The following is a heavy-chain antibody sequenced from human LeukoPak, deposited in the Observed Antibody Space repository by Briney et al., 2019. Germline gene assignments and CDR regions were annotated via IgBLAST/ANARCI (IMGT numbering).Heavy chain of an antibody. CDR2: MNPNSGNT. Sequence: VAPVKVSCKASGYTFTSYDINWVRQATGQGLEWMGWMNPNSGNTGYAQKFQGRVTMTRNTSISTAYMELSSLRPEDTAVYYCARGRRRGGLLWCGELRYFDYWGQGTLVTVSS. D-gene: IGHD3-10*01. V-gene: IGHV1-8*01. CDR1: GYTFTSYD. J-gene: IGHJ4*02. CDR3: ARGRRRGGLLWCGELRYFDY.